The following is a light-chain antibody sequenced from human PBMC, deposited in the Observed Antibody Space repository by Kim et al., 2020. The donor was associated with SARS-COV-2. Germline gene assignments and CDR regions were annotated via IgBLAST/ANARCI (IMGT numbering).Light chain of an antibody. V-gene: IGLV6-57*04. CDR3: QSFDDNNDVV. Sequence: LTQPHSVSESPGKTITISCTRSSGSFADYYVQWFQQRPGSAPTTVIYQDNRTPSGIPDRFSGSIDSSSKSASLTISGLETEDEADYFCQSFDDNNDVVFGGGTQLTVL. CDR2: QDN. J-gene: IGLJ2*01. CDR1: SGSFADYY.